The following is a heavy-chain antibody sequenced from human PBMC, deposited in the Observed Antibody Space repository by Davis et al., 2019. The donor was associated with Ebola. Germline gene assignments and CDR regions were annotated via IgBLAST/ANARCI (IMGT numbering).Heavy chain of an antibody. CDR1: GFMFSFHR. CDR2: ISGSGDYI. Sequence: GESLKIPCAASGFMFSFHRMNWVRQAPGKGLEWVSSISGSGDYIYYAELAKGRFTISRDNAKNSLYLRMNSLRVEDTALYHCARVNAATGYSRFDTWGQGTLVTVSS. D-gene: IGHD3-9*01. CDR3: ARVNAATGYSRFDT. V-gene: IGHV3-21*04. J-gene: IGHJ5*01.